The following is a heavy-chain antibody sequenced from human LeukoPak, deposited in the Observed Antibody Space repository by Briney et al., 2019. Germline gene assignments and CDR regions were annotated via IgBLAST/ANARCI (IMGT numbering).Heavy chain of an antibody. Sequence: ETLSLTCTVSGGSISSYHWGWVRQPPGKGLEWVANIKQDGSEKYYVDSVKGRFIISRDNAKNSLYLQMNSLRAEGTAVYYCARVGSYYGSGSYYNHDAFDIWGQGTMVTVSS. D-gene: IGHD3-10*01. CDR3: ARVGSYYGSGSYYNHDAFDI. V-gene: IGHV3-7*01. CDR1: GGSISSYH. CDR2: IKQDGSEK. J-gene: IGHJ3*02.